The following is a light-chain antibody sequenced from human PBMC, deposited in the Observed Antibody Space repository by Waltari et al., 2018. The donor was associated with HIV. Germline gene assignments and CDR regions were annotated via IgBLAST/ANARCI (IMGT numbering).Light chain of an antibody. CDR2: DDD. Sequence: SVLTQPPSVSAAPGQTVPISCSVRAPTFGNDNVSWYRQFPGSAPQLLIYDDDRRPSGIADRFSGSKSGTSATLGIAGLHAGDEADYYCETWDSSLSIMIFGGGTKVTVL. CDR3: ETWDSSLSIMI. J-gene: IGLJ2*01. V-gene: IGLV1-51*01. CDR1: APTFGNDN.